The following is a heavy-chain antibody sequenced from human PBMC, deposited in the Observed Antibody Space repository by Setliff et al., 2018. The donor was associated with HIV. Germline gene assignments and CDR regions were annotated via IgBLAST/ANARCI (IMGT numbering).Heavy chain of an antibody. CDR1: GFTFSDYG. D-gene: IGHD6-13*01. J-gene: IGHJ6*02. CDR3: ARDCRVGWVFTYGMDV. V-gene: IGHV3-30*03. Sequence: GSLRLSCAASGFTFSDYGMHWVRQAPGKGLEWVALISYDGGNEYHADSVKGRFTISGDNSKNTLFLQMNSLRPEDTAVYYCARDCRVGWVFTYGMDVWGQGTLVTVSS. CDR2: ISYDGGNE.